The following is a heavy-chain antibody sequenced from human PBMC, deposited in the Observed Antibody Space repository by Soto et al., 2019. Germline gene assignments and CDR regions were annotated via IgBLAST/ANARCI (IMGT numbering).Heavy chain of an antibody. CDR3: AHKGPEDWPLDY. CDR1: GFSLSTSGVG. J-gene: IGHJ4*02. D-gene: IGHD3-9*01. CDR2: IYCDDSK. V-gene: IGHV2-5*02. Sequence: QITLKESGPTLVRPTQTLTLTCAFSGFSLSTSGVGVGWIRQPPGQALEWLAVIYCDDSKHYSPSLRSRLTIAKDTSKNQVVLTMTNMDPMDTGTYYCAHKGPEDWPLDYWGQGTLVTVSS.